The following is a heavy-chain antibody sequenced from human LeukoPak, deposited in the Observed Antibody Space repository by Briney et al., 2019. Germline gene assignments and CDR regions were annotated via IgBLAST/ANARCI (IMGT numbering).Heavy chain of an antibody. CDR2: IYYSGST. V-gene: IGHV4-39*01. D-gene: IGHD6-13*01. J-gene: IGHJ4*02. Sequence: PSETLSLTCTVSGDSISTSSYYWGWIRQPPGKGLEWIGSIYYSGSTYYNPSLKSRVTISVDTSKNQFSLKLSSVTAADTAVYYCASRIAAAGTIIDYWGQGTLVTVSS. CDR1: GDSISTSSYY. CDR3: ASRIAAAGTIIDY.